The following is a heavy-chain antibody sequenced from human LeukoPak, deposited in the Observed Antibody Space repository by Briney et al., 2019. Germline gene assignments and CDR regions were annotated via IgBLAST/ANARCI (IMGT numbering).Heavy chain of an antibody. D-gene: IGHD6-13*01. J-gene: IGHJ4*02. Sequence: PGGSLRLSCATSGFTFSSHAMNWVRQAPGKGLECVSFISTSGDFTYYAASVKGRFTISRDNAKNTLYLQMNSLRAEDTAVYYCARDGIAAGDFDYWAREPWSPSPQ. V-gene: IGHV3-23*01. CDR1: GFTFSSHA. CDR2: ISTSGDFT. CDR3: ARDGIAAGDFDY.